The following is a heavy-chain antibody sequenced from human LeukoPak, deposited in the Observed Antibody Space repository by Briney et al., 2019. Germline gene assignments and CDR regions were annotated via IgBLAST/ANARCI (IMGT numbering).Heavy chain of an antibody. D-gene: IGHD2-21*01. CDR3: ARPSAYGEDAFDV. Sequence: GESLKISCKGSGYTFTNYWIAWGRQTPGKGLEWMGIIYPIDSDTRYSLSFRGQVTFSADKSISTAYLQWSSLKDSDTAMYYCARPSAYGEDAFDVWGQGTMVTVSS. V-gene: IGHV5-51*01. J-gene: IGHJ3*01. CDR1: GYTFTNYW. CDR2: IYPIDSDT.